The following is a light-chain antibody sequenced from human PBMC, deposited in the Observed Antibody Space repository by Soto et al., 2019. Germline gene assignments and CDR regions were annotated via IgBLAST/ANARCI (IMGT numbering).Light chain of an antibody. V-gene: IGKV3-20*01. Sequence: IGLTQSAGTLSLSPGERATLSCRASQSVGTYLAWYQQKPGQAPRLLIYGASSRATGIPDRFSGSGSGTDFTLTISRLEPEDFAVYYCQQYVSIPLTFGGGTKV. CDR1: QSVGTY. CDR2: GAS. J-gene: IGKJ4*01. CDR3: QQYVSIPLT.